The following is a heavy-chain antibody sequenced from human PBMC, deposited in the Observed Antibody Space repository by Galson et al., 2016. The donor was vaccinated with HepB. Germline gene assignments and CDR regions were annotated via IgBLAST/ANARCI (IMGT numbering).Heavy chain of an antibody. D-gene: IGHD5-12*01. V-gene: IGHV5-51*01. CDR2: IFPGHSES. Sequence: QSGAEVKKPGESLKISCKGSGYSFTVYWIGWVRQMPGKGLEWMGLIFPGHSESRYSPSFQGQVTISADKSISTAYLQWSSLKASDTAIYYCARSKYGGYDQQGEIEYWGQGTLVTVSS. CDR1: GYSFTVYW. CDR3: ARSKYGGYDQQGEIEY. J-gene: IGHJ4*02.